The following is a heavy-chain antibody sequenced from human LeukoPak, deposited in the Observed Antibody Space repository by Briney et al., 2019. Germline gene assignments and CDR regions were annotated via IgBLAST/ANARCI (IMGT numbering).Heavy chain of an antibody. Sequence: PGGSLRLSCAASGFTFSSYAMSWVRQAPGKGLEWVSAISGSGGSTYYADSVKGRFTISRDNSKNTLYLQMNSLRAEDTAVYYCAKAKLGLWRELRENWFDPWGQGTLVTVSS. CDR2: ISGSGGST. D-gene: IGHD1-26*01. V-gene: IGHV3-23*01. J-gene: IGHJ5*02. CDR3: AKAKLGLWRELRENWFDP. CDR1: GFTFSSYA.